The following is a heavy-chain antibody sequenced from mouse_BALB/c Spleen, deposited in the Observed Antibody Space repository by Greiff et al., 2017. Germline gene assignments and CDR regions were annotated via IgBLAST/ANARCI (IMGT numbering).Heavy chain of an antibody. CDR2: IDPENGDT. CDR1: GFNIKNYY. Sequence: VQLQQSGAELVRSGASVKLSCTASGFNIKNYYMHWVKQRPEQGLEWIGWIDPENGDTEYAPKFQGKDTMTADTSSNTAYLQLSSLTSEDTAVYYCYEAVRRAMDYWGQGTSVTVSS. J-gene: IGHJ4*01. V-gene: IGHV14-4*02. CDR3: YEAVRRAMDY. D-gene: IGHD2-14*01.